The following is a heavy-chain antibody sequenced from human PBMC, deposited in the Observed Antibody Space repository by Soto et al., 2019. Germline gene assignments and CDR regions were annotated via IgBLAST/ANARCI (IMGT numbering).Heavy chain of an antibody. J-gene: IGHJ6*02. V-gene: IGHV3-21*01. Sequence: EVQLVESGGGLVKPGGSLRLTCAASGFTFSSYSMNWVRQAPGKGLEWVSSISSSSSYIYYADSVKGRFTISRDNAKNSLYLQMNSLRAEDTAVYYCARERLVVPAASSGMDVWGQGTTVTVSS. CDR1: GFTFSSYS. CDR3: ARERLVVPAASSGMDV. D-gene: IGHD2-2*01. CDR2: ISSSSSYI.